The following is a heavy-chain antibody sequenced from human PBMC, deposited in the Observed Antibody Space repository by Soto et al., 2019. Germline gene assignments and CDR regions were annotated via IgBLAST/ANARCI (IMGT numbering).Heavy chain of an antibody. CDR2: INAGNGNT. V-gene: IGHV1-3*01. D-gene: IGHD6-19*01. CDR1: GYTFTSYA. J-gene: IGHJ5*02. CDR3: ARVPVPEVAGTLQFVIHGSRAIHSNWFDP. Sequence: GPSVKVSCKASGYTFTSYAMHWVRRASGERLEWMGWINAGNGNTKYSQKFQGRVTITRDTSASTAYMELSSLRSEDTAVYYCARVPVPEVAGTLQFVIHGSRAIHSNWFDPWGQGTLVTVSS.